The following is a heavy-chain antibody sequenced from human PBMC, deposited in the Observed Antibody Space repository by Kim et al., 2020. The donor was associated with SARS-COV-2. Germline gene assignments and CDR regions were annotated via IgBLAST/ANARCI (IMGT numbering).Heavy chain of an antibody. CDR3: ARSPPPHCSSTSCYASAYYFDY. CDR2: IYYSGST. D-gene: IGHD2-2*01. CDR1: GGSISSYY. V-gene: IGHV4-59*01. Sequence: SETLSLTCTVSGGSISSYYWSWIRQPPGKGLEWIGYIYYSGSTNYNPSLKSRVTISVDTSKNQFSLKLSSVTAADTAVYYCARSPPPHCSSTSCYASAYYFDYWGQGTLVTVSS. J-gene: IGHJ4*02.